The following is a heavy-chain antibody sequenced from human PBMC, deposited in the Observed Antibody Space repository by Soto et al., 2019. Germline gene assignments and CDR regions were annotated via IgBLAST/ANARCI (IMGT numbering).Heavy chain of an antibody. D-gene: IGHD2-21*02. CDR2: IRPDGTIT. J-gene: IGHJ5*01. Sequence: EVQLVESGGGLVQPGGSLRLSCAASGFTFSSYWINWVRQVPGKGLVWVSGIRPDGTITQYADSVKGRFTISRDNPENTVYLQMNTLIAEDTPVFLCVRDGDGPTTCDSWGQGTRVTVSS. V-gene: IGHV3-74*01. CDR1: GFTFSSYW. CDR3: VRDGDGPTTCDS.